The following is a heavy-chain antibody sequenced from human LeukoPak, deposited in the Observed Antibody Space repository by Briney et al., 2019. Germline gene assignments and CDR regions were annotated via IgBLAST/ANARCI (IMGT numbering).Heavy chain of an antibody. CDR1: GFTFSRYA. CDR2: ISSSYDST. V-gene: IGHV3-23*01. Sequence: PGGSLRLSCAASGFTFSRYAMGWVRQAPGKGLEWVSTISSSYDSTYYADSVKGRFTISRDNSKNTLSLQMTSLRAEDTAMYYCAKIAAGGPAYYFDSWGQGILVTVSS. D-gene: IGHD6-25*01. J-gene: IGHJ4*02. CDR3: AKIAAGGPAYYFDS.